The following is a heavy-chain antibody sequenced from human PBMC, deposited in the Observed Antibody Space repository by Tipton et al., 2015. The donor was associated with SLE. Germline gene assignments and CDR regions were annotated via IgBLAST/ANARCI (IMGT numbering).Heavy chain of an antibody. CDR1: GGSISSHY. D-gene: IGHD3-22*01. V-gene: IGHV4-59*11. CDR3: ARDGAMIVPRGSFDI. Sequence: TLSLTCTVSGGSISSHYWSWIRQPPGNGLEWIGYIYYSRSTKYNPSLKSRVTISVDTSKNQFSLKLSSVTAADTAVYYCARDGAMIVPRGSFDIWGQGTMVTVSS. J-gene: IGHJ3*02. CDR2: IYYSRST.